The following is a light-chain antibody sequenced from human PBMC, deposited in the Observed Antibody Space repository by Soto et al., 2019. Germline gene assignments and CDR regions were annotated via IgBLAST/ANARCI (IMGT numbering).Light chain of an antibody. V-gene: IGKV1-5*03. CDR3: QQYTTYPRT. J-gene: IGKJ4*01. CDR2: KAS. Sequence: DIQMTQSPSSLSASVGDRVTITCRASQSIRSWLAWYQQKPGKAPKLLIYKASSLEGGVPSRFSGSGSGTEFTLTISSLQPDDFATYSCQQYTTYPRTFGGGTKVELK. CDR1: QSIRSW.